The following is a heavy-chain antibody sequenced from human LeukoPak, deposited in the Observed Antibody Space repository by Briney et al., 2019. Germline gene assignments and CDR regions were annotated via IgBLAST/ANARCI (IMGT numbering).Heavy chain of an antibody. CDR1: GYTFTNYI. CDR3: ARGGNYFRFDP. J-gene: IGHJ5*02. D-gene: IGHD1-26*01. CDR2: ISAYNGNT. Sequence: GASVKVSCKASGYTFTNYILSWGRRAPGQGLEWMGWISAYNGNTNYAQKLQGRVTMTTDTSTATAYMELRSLRSDDTAVYYCARGGNYFRFDPWGQGTLATASS. V-gene: IGHV1-18*01.